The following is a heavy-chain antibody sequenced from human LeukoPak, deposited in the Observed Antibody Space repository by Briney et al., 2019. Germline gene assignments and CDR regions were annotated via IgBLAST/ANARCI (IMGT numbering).Heavy chain of an antibody. CDR3: ARHRTGLYYFDY. CDR2: IYYSGST. D-gene: IGHD1-14*01. J-gene: IGHJ4*02. Sequence: SETLFLTCTVSGGSISSYYWSWIRQPPGKGLEWIGYIYYSGSTNYNPSLKSRVTISVDTSKNQFSLKLSSVTAADTAVYYCARHRTGLYYFDYWGQGTLVTVSS. CDR1: GGSISSYY. V-gene: IGHV4-59*08.